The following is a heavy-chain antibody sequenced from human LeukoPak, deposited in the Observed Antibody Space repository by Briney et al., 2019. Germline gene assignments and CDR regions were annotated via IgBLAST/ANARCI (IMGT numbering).Heavy chain of an antibody. D-gene: IGHD2-21*02. Sequence: GASVKVSCKAPGGTFSSYAISWVRQAPGQGLEWMGRIIPIFGIANYAQKFQGRVTITADKSTSTAYMELSSLRSEDTAVYYCASFGLYCGGDCYSERNYWGQGTLVTVSS. CDR3: ASFGLYCGGDCYSERNY. V-gene: IGHV1-69*04. CDR1: GGTFSSYA. J-gene: IGHJ4*02. CDR2: IIPIFGIA.